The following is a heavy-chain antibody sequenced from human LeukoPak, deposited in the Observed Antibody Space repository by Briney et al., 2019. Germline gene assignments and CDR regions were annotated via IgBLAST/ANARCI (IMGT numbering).Heavy chain of an antibody. CDR1: GGTFSSYA. J-gene: IGHJ5*02. D-gene: IGHD4-17*01. Sequence: ASVKVSCKASGGTFSSYAISWVRQAPGQGLEWMGGIIPIFGTANYAQKFQGRVTITADESTSTAYMELSSLRSEDTAVYFCARAQGSHDYGDYDWFDPWGQGTLVTVSS. V-gene: IGHV1-69*13. CDR2: IIPIFGTA. CDR3: ARAQGSHDYGDYDWFDP.